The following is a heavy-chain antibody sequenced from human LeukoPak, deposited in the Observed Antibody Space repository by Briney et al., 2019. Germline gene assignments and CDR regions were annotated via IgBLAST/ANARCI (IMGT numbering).Heavy chain of an antibody. Sequence: GGSLILYCAASGFTFSSYSMNWVRQAPGKELEWVSSISSSSNYIYYADSVKGRFTISRDNAKNSLYLQMNSLRAEDTAVYYCARGEIVATINYWGQGTLVTVSS. J-gene: IGHJ4*02. CDR3: ARGEIVATINY. CDR1: GFTFSSYS. CDR2: ISSSSNYI. D-gene: IGHD5-12*01. V-gene: IGHV3-21*01.